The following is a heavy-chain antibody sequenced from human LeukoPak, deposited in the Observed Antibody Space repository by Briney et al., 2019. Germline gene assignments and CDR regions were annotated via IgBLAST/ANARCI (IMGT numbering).Heavy chain of an antibody. D-gene: IGHD5-12*01. CDR1: GGSISSYY. CDR2: IYYSGST. Sequence: SETLSLTCTVSGGSISSYYWSWIRQPPGKGLEWIGYIYYSGSTNYNPSLKSRVTISVDTSKNQFSLKLSSVTAADTAVYYCARHALSDYDLDYWGQGTLVTVSS. J-gene: IGHJ4*02. CDR3: ARHALSDYDLDY. V-gene: IGHV4-59*08.